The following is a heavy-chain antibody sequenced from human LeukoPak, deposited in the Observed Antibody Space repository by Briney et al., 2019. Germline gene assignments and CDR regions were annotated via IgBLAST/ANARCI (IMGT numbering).Heavy chain of an antibody. Sequence: GASVKVSCKASGYTFTSYGISWVGQAPGQGREGMGWITAYNGNTTYAQKLQGRVTMTTDTSTSTAYMELRSLRSDDTAVYYCARELAYCGGDCLDAFDIWGQGTMVTVSS. V-gene: IGHV1-18*01. D-gene: IGHD2-21*02. CDR2: ITAYNGNT. J-gene: IGHJ3*02. CDR3: ARELAYCGGDCLDAFDI. CDR1: GYTFTSYG.